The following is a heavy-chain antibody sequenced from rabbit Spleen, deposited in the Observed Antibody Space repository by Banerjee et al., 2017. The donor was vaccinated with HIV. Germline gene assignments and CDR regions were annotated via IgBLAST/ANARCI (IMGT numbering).Heavy chain of an antibody. CDR2: IETTRTTNT. J-gene: IGHJ3*01. D-gene: IGHD8-1*01. V-gene: IGHV1S40*01. CDR1: GFDLSSYYY. Sequence: QSLEESGGDLVKPGASLTLTCTASGFDLSSYYYMFWVRQAPGKGLELTTWIETTRTTNTYYASWAKGRFTISKASSTTVTLQMTRLTAADTATYFCARSTASSNWGLDLWGQGTLVTVS. CDR3: ARSTASSNWGLDL.